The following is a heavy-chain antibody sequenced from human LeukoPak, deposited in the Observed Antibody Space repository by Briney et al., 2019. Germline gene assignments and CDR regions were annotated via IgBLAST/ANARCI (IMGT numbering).Heavy chain of an antibody. J-gene: IGHJ5*02. CDR3: ARGEESYYDFWSGYYSGWFVP. CDR1: GGSISSGGYY. CDR2: IYYSGST. V-gene: IGHV4-31*03. D-gene: IGHD3-3*01. Sequence: PSETLSLTCTVSGGSISSGGYYWSWIRQHPGTGLEWIGYIYYSGSTYYNPSLKSRVTISVDTSKNQFSLKLSSVTAADTPVYYCARGEESYYDFWSGYYSGWFVPWGQGTLVTVSS.